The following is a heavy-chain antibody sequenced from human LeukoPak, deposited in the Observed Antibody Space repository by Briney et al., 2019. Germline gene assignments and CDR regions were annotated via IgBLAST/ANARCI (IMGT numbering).Heavy chain of an antibody. CDR2: INPNSGGT. Sequence: GASVKVSCKASGYTFIAKYMHWVRQAPGQGLEWMGWINPNSGGTNYAPEFQGRVIMTRDTSISTAYMEMRRLRSDDTAVCYCAITSWATLNAFDIWGQGTVVTVSP. J-gene: IGHJ3*02. CDR1: GYTFIAKY. D-gene: IGHD5-12*01. CDR3: AITSWATLNAFDI. V-gene: IGHV1-2*02.